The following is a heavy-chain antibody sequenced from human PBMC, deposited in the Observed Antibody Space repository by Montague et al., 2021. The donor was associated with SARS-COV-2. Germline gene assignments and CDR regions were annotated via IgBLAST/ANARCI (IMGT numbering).Heavy chain of an antibody. V-gene: IGHV4-61*05. Sequence: SETLSLTCNVSGDSIINIKTSYWGWIRLPPGKGLEWIVYIFHTGTSNYQASLKSRVTMSVDTSKTQFSLKLTSVTAADTAVYFCAQVNRRLGGVSFDSWGQGALVTVSS. J-gene: IGHJ4*02. CDR1: GDSIINIKTSY. D-gene: IGHD3-16*01. CDR3: AQVNRRLGGVSFDS. CDR2: IFHTGTS.